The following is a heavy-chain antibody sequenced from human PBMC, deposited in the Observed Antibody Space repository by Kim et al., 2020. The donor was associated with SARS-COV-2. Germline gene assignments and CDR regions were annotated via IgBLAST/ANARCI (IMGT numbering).Heavy chain of an antibody. CDR2: IKEDGSEG. V-gene: IGHV3-7*01. CDR3: ARDEVVSTVLGYDFYGMDV. D-gene: IGHD5-12*01. Sequence: GGSLSLSCETFGFTFTNYWMSWVRRSPGKGLEWVANIKEDGSEGYYADSVKGRVTTSRNNAKNSVHLQMNGLRAEDTAVYYCARDEVVSTVLGYDFYGMDVWGQGTTVTVSS. CDR1: GFTFTNYW. J-gene: IGHJ6*02.